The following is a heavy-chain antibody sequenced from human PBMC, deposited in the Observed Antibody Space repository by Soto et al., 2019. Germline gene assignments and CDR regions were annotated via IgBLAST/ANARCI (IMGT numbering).Heavy chain of an antibody. CDR2: IDPSDSYT. CDR3: ARLPRPNDSRVYHFFNN. J-gene: IGHJ4*02. D-gene: IGHD3-22*01. V-gene: IGHV5-10-1*01. Sequence: GESLKISCKGSGYSFTTYWISWVRQMPGKGLECMGRIDPSDSYTDYSPSFQGHVIMSVDRSINTAYLQWSSLKASDTAMYYCARLPRPNDSRVYHFFNNWGLETLVTVS. CDR1: GYSFTTYW.